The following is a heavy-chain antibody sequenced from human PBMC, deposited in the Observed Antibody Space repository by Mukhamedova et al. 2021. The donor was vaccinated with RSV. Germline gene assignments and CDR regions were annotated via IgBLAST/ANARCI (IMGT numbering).Heavy chain of an antibody. V-gene: IGHV4-4*02. CDR3: AGATPFRLSY. J-gene: IGHJ4*02. Sequence: NYNPSLKSRVTISVDKSKNQFSLKLTSVTAADTAVYYCAGATPFRLSYWGQGSLVTVSS. D-gene: IGHD2-15*01.